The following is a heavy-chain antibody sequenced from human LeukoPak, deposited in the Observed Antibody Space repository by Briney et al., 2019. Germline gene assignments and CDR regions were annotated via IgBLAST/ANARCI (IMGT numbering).Heavy chain of an antibody. J-gene: IGHJ4*02. Sequence: ASVKVSCKASGGTFSSYAMRWVRQAPGQGLEWMGGIIPIFGTANYAQKFQGRVTITADESTSTAYMELSSLRSEDTAVYYCARGRLVATISSFDYWGQGTLVTVSS. D-gene: IGHD5-12*01. V-gene: IGHV1-69*13. CDR3: ARGRLVATISSFDY. CDR2: IIPIFGTA. CDR1: GGTFSSYA.